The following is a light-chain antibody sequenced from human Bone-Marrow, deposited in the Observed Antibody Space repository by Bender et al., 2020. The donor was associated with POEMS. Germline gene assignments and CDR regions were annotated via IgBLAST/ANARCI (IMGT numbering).Light chain of an antibody. Sequence: QSALTQPASVSGSPGQSITISCTGASSDISNSNYVSWYQQHPGKAPKLVIYGVNHRPSGVSTRFSGSKSGDPASLTISGLQADDEADYYCSLCSTRSIYVFGSGTYVTVL. CDR2: GVN. J-gene: IGLJ1*01. V-gene: IGLV2-14*03. CDR1: SSDISNSNY. CDR3: SLCSTRSIYV.